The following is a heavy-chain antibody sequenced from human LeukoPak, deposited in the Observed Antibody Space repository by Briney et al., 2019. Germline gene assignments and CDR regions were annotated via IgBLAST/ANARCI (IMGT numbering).Heavy chain of an antibody. CDR1: GGTFSSYA. Sequence: GASVKVSCKASGGTFSSYAISWVRQAPGQGLEWMGIINPSGGSTSYAQKFQGRVTMTRDMSTGTVYMELSSLRSEDTAVYYCARDRTNNLYCGGDCSSRGWDAFDIWGQGTMVTVSS. CDR3: ARDRTNNLYCGGDCSSRGWDAFDI. D-gene: IGHD2-21*02. V-gene: IGHV1-46*01. J-gene: IGHJ3*02. CDR2: INPSGGST.